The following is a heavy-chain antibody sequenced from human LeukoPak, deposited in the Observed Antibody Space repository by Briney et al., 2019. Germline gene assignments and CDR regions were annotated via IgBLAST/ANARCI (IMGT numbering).Heavy chain of an antibody. CDR1: GYTFTGYY. Sequence: ASVKVSCKASGYTFTGYYMHWVRQAPGQGLEWMGRINPNSGGTNYAQKFQGRVTMTRDTSISTAYTELSGLRSDDTAVYYCARVLFGVTYNWFDPWGQGTLVTVSS. D-gene: IGHD3-3*01. CDR3: ARVLFGVTYNWFDP. CDR2: INPNSGGT. V-gene: IGHV1-2*06. J-gene: IGHJ5*02.